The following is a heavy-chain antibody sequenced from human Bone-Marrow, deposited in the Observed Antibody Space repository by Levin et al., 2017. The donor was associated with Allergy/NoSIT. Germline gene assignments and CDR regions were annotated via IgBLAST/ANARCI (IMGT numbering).Heavy chain of an antibody. CDR2: NYWNDDK. Sequence: SGPTLVKPTQTLTLTCTFSGFSLSSSGVGVGWIRQPPGKALEWLAFNYWNDDKRYSPPLKSRLTITKDTSKNQVVLTMTNRDPGDTATYYCAHSSYDSSGYYYFDYWGQGTLVTVSS. CDR1: GFSLSSSGVG. V-gene: IGHV2-5*01. D-gene: IGHD3-22*01. J-gene: IGHJ4*02. CDR3: AHSSYDSSGYYYFDY.